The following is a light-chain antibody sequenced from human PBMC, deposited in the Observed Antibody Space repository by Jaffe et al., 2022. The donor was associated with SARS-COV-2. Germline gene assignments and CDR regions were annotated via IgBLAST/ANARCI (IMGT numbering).Light chain of an antibody. CDR1: QTISNY. Sequence: DIQMTQSPSSLSASVGDRVTITCRASQTISNYLNWYQQKPGKAPKVLIYATSSLQSGVPSRFSGSGSGTDFTLTINSLQPEDVATYYCQQSHVTPYTFGQGTRLEIE. J-gene: IGKJ2*01. V-gene: IGKV1-39*01. CDR3: QQSHVTPYT. CDR2: ATS.